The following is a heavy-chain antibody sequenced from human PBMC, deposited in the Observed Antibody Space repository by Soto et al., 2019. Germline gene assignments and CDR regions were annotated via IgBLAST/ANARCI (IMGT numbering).Heavy chain of an antibody. Sequence: ASVKVSCKASGYTFTGYYMHWVRQAPGQGLEWMGWINPNSGGTNYAQKFQGRVTMTRDTSISTAYMELSRLRYDDTAVYYCARVRSRIQLFDTFDYWGQGTLVTVSS. CDR2: INPNSGGT. CDR1: GYTFTGYY. CDR3: ARVRSRIQLFDTFDY. V-gene: IGHV1-2*02. J-gene: IGHJ4*02. D-gene: IGHD5-18*01.